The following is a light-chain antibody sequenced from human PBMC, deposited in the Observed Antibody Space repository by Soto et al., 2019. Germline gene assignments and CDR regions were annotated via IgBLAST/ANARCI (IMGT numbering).Light chain of an antibody. CDR2: GAS. J-gene: IGKJ1*01. CDR3: QQYFSSPWA. Sequence: EIVWTQSPGTLSLSPGERATLFCRASQSVSSNYLAWYQQKPGQAPRLLIYGASSRATGIPDRFSGSGSGTDFTLTISRLEPEDFVVYYCQQYFSSPWAFGQGTKVDIK. CDR1: QSVSSNY. V-gene: IGKV3-20*01.